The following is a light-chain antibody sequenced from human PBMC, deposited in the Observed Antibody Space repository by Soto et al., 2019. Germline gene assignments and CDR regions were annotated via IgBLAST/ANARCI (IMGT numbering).Light chain of an antibody. J-gene: IGKJ1*01. Sequence: EIVMTQSPATLSVSPGARAPLSCRASQSIASNLAWYQQRPGQAPRLLIYGTSTRATGIPARFSGSGSGTEFTLTIDSLQPEDFAVYYCQQYNKWRTFGQGTKVDIK. CDR3: QQYNKWRT. CDR2: GTS. V-gene: IGKV3-15*01. CDR1: QSIASN.